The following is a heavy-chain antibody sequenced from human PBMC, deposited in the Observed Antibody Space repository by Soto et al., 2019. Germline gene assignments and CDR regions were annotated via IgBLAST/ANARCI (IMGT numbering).Heavy chain of an antibody. J-gene: IGHJ6*02. CDR2: ISAYNENT. V-gene: IGHV1-18*01. D-gene: IGHD4-17*01. Sequence: ASVNVSCKASGYTFTSYGFTWVRQAPGQGLEWMGWISAYNENTNYAQNVQGRVTMTTDTSTTTAYMELRSLKTDDTAVYYCARAHGDYVPNYYSAMAVWGQGTTVTVSS. CDR3: ARAHGDYVPNYYSAMAV. CDR1: GYTFTSYG.